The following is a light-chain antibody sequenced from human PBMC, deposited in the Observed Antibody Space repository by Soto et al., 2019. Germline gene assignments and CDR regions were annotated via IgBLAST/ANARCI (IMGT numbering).Light chain of an antibody. J-gene: IGLJ3*02. CDR1: GSDVGRYNY. CDR2: QVS. Sequence: QSALTQPASVSGSPGQSITISCTGTGSDVGRYNYVSWYQQYPGKVPKLMIYQVSNRPSGVPIRFSGSKSGDTASLTISGPQAETEDDYYCPSYTTRTTWVFGGGTKLPF. V-gene: IGLV2-14*01. CDR3: PSYTTRTTWV.